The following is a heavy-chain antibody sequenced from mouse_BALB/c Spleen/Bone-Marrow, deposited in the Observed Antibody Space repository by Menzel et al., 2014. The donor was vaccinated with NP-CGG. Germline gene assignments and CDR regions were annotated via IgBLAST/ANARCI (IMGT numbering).Heavy chain of an antibody. D-gene: IGHD3-3*01. J-gene: IGHJ4*01. CDR2: INPSNGGT. CDR3: ARRAGTLYAMDY. V-gene: IGHV1-18*01. Sequence: EVKLVESGPELVKPGASVKISCKTSGYTFTEYTMHWVKRSHGKSLEWIGGINPSNGGTSYNQRFKGKATLTVDKSSSTAYMELRSLTSEDSAVYYCARRAGTLYAMDYWGQGTSVTVSS. CDR1: GYTFTEYT.